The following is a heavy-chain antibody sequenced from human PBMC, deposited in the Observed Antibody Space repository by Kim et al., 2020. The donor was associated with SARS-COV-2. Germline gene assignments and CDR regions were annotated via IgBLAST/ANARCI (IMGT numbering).Heavy chain of an antibody. D-gene: IGHD5-18*01. V-gene: IGHV3-23*01. J-gene: IGHJ6*02. CDR3: AKDRMIQPQYGMDV. Sequence: AKGRFTISSDNTKNTLYLQMNSLRAEDTAVYYCAKDRMIQPQYGMDVWGQGTTVTVSS.